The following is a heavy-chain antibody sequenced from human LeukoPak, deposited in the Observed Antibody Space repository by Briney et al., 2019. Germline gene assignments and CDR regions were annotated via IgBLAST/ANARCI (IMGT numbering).Heavy chain of an antibody. Sequence: GASVKVSCKASGGTFSSYAISWVRQAPGQGLEWMGRIIPILGIANYAQKFQGRVTITADKSTSTAYMELSSLRSEDTAVYYCARDMITFGGVIAASHWFDPWGQGTLVTVSS. J-gene: IGHJ5*02. CDR1: GGTFSSYA. D-gene: IGHD3-16*02. CDR3: ARDMITFGGVIAASHWFDP. V-gene: IGHV1-69*04. CDR2: IIPILGIA.